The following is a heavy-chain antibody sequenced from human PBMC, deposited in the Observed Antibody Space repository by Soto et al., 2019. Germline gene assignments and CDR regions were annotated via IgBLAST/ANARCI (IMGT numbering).Heavy chain of an antibody. CDR2: INAGNGNT. J-gene: IGHJ6*02. Sequence: ASVKVSCKASGYTFTSYAMHWVRQAPGQRLEWMGWINAGNGNTKYSQKFQGRVTITRDTSASTADMELSSLRSEDTAVYYCASRYSGYQYYYYGMDVWGQGTTVTVSS. V-gene: IGHV1-3*01. CDR3: ASRYSGYQYYYYGMDV. CDR1: GYTFTSYA. D-gene: IGHD5-12*01.